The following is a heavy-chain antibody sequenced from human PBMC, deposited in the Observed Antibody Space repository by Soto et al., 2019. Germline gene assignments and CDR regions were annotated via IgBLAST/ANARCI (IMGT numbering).Heavy chain of an antibody. CDR3: VAYLRYYVH. CDR1: GFTLSDHF. Sequence: EVKLVESGGGLVQPGGSLRLSCAVSGFTLSDHFMDWVRQAPGKGLEWVGRTKHKVSSYATEYAASVKGRFPISRDDSYNSLYLQMSSLRTEDMAVYYCVAYLRYYVHWGQGTLVTVSS. CDR2: TKHKVSSYAT. D-gene: IGHD3-10*02. J-gene: IGHJ4*02. V-gene: IGHV3-72*01.